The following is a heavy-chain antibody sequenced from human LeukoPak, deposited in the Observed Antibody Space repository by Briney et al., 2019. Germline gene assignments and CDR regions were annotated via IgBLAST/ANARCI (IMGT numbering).Heavy chain of an antibody. V-gene: IGHV4-61*02. CDR1: GGSISSGSYY. D-gene: IGHD3-9*01. J-gene: IGHJ5*02. Sequence: SQTLSLTCTVSGGSISSGSYYWSWIRQPAGKGLEWIGRIYTSGSTNYNPSLKSRVTISVDTSKNQFSLKLSSVTAPDTAAYYCARRGGYDILTGYPNWFDPWGQGTLVTVSS. CDR2: IYTSGST. CDR3: ARRGGYDILTGYPNWFDP.